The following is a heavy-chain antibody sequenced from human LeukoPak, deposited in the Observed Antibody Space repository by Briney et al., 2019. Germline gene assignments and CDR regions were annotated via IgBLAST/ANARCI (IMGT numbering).Heavy chain of an antibody. D-gene: IGHD6-13*01. CDR3: ARQAAAGTWGENLDAFDI. CDR2: IYPGDSDT. J-gene: IGHJ3*02. Sequence: KAGESLKISCKGSGYSFTSYWIGWVRQMPGKGLEWMGIIYPGDSDTRYSLSFQGQVTISADKSISTAYLQWSSLKASDTAMYYCARQAAAGTWGENLDAFDIWGQGTMVTVSS. V-gene: IGHV5-51*01. CDR1: GYSFTSYW.